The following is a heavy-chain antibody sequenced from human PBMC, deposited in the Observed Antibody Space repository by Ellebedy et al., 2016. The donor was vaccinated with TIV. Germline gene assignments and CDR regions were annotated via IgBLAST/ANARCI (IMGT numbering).Heavy chain of an antibody. CDR2: VNSGEAK. Sequence: PGGSLRLSCAASGFTLSDFGMTWVRQAPGTGLEWVSHVNSGEAKSYADSVKGRFTISRDNAKNSLYLQMNSLRAEDTAVYYCTRRSRGPPYYFDYWGEGTLVTVSS. CDR3: TRRSRGPPYYFDY. V-gene: IGHV3-69-1*01. D-gene: IGHD3-10*01. CDR1: GFTLSDFG. J-gene: IGHJ4*02.